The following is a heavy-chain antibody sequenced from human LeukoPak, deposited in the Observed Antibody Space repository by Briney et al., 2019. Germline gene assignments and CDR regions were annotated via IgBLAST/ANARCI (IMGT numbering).Heavy chain of an antibody. CDR2: IRYNGSDK. D-gene: IGHD6-19*01. CDR1: GFTLSRFV. Sequence: GGSLRHSCAPSGFTLSRFVMHWVRQAPGKGVGWVAHIRYNGSDKYYADSVRGRFTISRDNSKNTFYLQMDSLRTDDTAVYYCARQYSSEFDYWGQGTVVTVSS. CDR3: ARQYSSEFDY. J-gene: IGHJ4*02. V-gene: IGHV3-30*02.